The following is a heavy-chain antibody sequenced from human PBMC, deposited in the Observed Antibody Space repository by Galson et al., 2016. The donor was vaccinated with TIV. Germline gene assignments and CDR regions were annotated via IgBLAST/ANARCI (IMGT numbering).Heavy chain of an antibody. D-gene: IGHD6-19*01. CDR2: ISYDGNYK. CDR3: AREDHQYGSGWYNYYHYYGMDI. Sequence: SGFAFRSSAMYWVRQAPGKGLQCVAIISYDGNYKYYADSVKGRFTISRDNSMSRLYLQMNGLTPADTALYYCAREDHQYGSGWYNYYHYYGMDIWGQGTTVTVS. V-gene: IGHV3-30*04. J-gene: IGHJ6*02. CDR1: GFAFRSSA.